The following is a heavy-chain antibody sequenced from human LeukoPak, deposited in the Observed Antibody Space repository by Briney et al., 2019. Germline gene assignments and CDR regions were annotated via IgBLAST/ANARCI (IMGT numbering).Heavy chain of an antibody. Sequence: GGSLRLSCAASGFALNSYSLSWVRQAPGKGLEWVAVISYDGSNKYYADSVKGRFTISRDNSKNTLYLQMNSLRAEDTAVYYCAKDPYYYDSSGYWPPHFDYWGQGTLVTVPS. CDR2: ISYDGSNK. CDR1: GFALNSYS. D-gene: IGHD3-22*01. CDR3: AKDPYYYDSSGYWPPHFDY. J-gene: IGHJ4*02. V-gene: IGHV3-30*18.